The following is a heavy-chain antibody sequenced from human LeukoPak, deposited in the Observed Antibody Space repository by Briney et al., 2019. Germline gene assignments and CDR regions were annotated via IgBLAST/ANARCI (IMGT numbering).Heavy chain of an antibody. CDR2: IYYSGNT. D-gene: IGHD3/OR15-3a*01. Sequence: SETLSLTCTVSGGSISSYYWSWIRQPPGKGVEWIGYIYYSGNTYYNASLKSQVSISIDTSKNQFSLRLTSVTAADTAVYYCARQTGSGLFILPGGQGTLVTVSS. CDR3: ARQTGSGLFILP. V-gene: IGHV4-59*04. CDR1: GGSISSYY. J-gene: IGHJ4*02.